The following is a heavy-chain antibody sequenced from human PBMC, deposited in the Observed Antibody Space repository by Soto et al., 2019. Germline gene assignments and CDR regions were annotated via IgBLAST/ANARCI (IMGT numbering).Heavy chain of an antibody. J-gene: IGHJ4*02. Sequence: GGSLRLSYAASGFPFSSYVMSWVRQAPGKGLEWVSGISGGGSNTFYADYVKGRFTISRDNSKNTLLLQMNSLGAEGTAVYYCAKDSNKYSSSLRGRYFDYWGQGVGVTVSS. D-gene: IGHD4-4*01. CDR2: ISGGGSNT. V-gene: IGHV3-23*01. CDR3: AKDSNKYSSSLRGRYFDY. CDR1: GFPFSSYV.